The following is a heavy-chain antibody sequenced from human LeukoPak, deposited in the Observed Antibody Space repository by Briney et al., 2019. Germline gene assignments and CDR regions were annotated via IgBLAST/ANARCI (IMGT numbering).Heavy chain of an antibody. CDR1: GYSFASYW. J-gene: IGHJ4*02. V-gene: IGHV5-51*01. CDR3: ARVGEIDYSTSLIDF. D-gene: IGHD4-11*01. Sequence: GESLKISCKGSGYSFASYWIGWVRQMPGKGLEWMGITHPGDSETRYSPSFQGQVTISADKSISTVYVQWSSLKASDTAMYYCARVGEIDYSTSLIDFWGQGTLLTVSS. CDR2: THPGDSET.